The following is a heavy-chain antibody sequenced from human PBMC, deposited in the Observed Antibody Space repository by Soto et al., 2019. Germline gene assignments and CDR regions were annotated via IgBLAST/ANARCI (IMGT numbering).Heavy chain of an antibody. V-gene: IGHV1-18*01. Sequence: QVQLVQSGAEVKKPGASVKVSCKASGYTFTSYGINWVRQAPGQGLEWMGWISAYSGNTNYAQKFQGRDTLTTDTSTRTAYLDLRSLRSDDTAVYYCARGITMLDISAWLRYWFDPWGQGTLVTVSS. CDR1: GYTFTSYG. CDR3: ARGITMLDISAWLRYWFDP. D-gene: IGHD3-22*01. CDR2: ISAYSGNT. J-gene: IGHJ5*02.